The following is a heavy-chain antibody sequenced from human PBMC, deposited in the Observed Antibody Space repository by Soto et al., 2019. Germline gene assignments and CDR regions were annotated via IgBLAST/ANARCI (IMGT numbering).Heavy chain of an antibody. J-gene: IGHJ1*01. CDR2: ISGNGDTT. D-gene: IGHD5-12*01. CDR3: AKIRGYDLGSTTFQH. CDR1: GVKCVDLG. V-gene: IGHV3-23*01. Sequence: PCGSHRVRYRASGVKCVDLGVRCVRKEKRKGLDWVSAISGNGDTTYYADSVKGRFTISRDISKNTLYLQMNSLRAEDTAVYYCAKIRGYDLGSTTFQHWGQGTLVTAPQ.